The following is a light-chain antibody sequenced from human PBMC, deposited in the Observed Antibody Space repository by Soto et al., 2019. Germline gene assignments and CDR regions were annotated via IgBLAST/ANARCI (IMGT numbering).Light chain of an antibody. CDR3: ASYASNNNYV. CDR1: NSDVGAYDY. J-gene: IGLJ1*01. V-gene: IGLV2-14*01. CDR2: EVS. Sequence: QSALTQPASVSGSPGQSITISCTGTNSDVGAYDYVSRYQQHPGKVPKLMIYEVSDRPSGVSNRFSGSKSGNTASLTISGLQADDEADYYCASYASNNNYVFGTGTKV.